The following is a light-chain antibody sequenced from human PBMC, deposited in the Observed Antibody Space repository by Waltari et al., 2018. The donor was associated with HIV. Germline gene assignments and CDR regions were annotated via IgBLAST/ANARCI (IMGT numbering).Light chain of an antibody. V-gene: IGLV1-51*02. CDR2: ENH. J-gene: IGLJ2*01. Sequence: QSVLTQPPSVSAAPGHNVTISCSGSRSNIGNNYVSWYQHLPGTAPKLLIYENHKRPSGIPDRFSGSKSGTSATLGITGLQTGDEADYYCGTWDNSLSVLFGGGTKLTVL. CDR1: RSNIGNNY. CDR3: GTWDNSLSVL.